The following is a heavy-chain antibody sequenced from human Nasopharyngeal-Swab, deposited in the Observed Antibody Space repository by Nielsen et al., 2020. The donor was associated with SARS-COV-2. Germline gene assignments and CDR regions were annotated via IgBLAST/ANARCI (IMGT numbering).Heavy chain of an antibody. D-gene: IGHD2-2*01. CDR2: IYHSGST. J-gene: IGHJ6*02. Sequence: WSRQPPRKGLEWIGEIYHSGSTNYNPSLKSRVTISVDKSKNQFSLKLSSVTAADTAVYYCASVLGYCSSTSCYYYYGMDVWGQGTTVTVSS. V-gene: IGHV4-4*02. CDR3: ASVLGYCSSTSCYYYYGMDV.